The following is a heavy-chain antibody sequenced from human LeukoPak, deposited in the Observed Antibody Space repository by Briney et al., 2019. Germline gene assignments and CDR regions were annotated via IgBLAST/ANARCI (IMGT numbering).Heavy chain of an antibody. CDR3: AKAAAGTMRGPNRFVVDY. CDR1: GGSFSGYY. J-gene: IGHJ4*02. V-gene: IGHV4-34*01. Sequence: PSETLSLTCAVYGGSFSGYYWSWIRQPPGKGLEWIGEINHSGSTNYNPSLKSRVTISVDTSKNQFSLKLSSVTAADTAVYYCAKAAAGTMRGPNRFVVDYWGQGTLVTVSS. CDR2: INHSGST. D-gene: IGHD6-13*01.